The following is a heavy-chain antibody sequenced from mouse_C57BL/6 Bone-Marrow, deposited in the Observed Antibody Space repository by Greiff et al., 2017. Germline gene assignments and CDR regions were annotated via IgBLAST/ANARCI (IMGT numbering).Heavy chain of an antibody. CDR2: ISYDGSN. D-gene: IGHD2-1*01. CDR3: ARDQIYYGNSDYDAMDY. Sequence: DVKLQESGPGLVKPSQSLSLTCSVTGYSITSGYYWNWIRQFPGNKLEWMGYISYDGSNNYNPSLKNRISITRDTSKNQFFLKLNSVTTEDLATYYCARDQIYYGNSDYDAMDYWGQGTSVTVSS. CDR1: GYSITSGYY. J-gene: IGHJ4*01. V-gene: IGHV3-6*01.